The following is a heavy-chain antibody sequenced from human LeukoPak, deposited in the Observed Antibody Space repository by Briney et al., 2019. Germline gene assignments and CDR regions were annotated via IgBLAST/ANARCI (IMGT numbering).Heavy chain of an antibody. CDR3: ARARGVSGSPYFDY. CDR1: GFTFSSYS. Sequence: GGSLRLSCAASGFTFSSYSMSWVRQAPGKELEWVSSISSSSSYLYYADSVKGRFTISRDNAKHSLYLQMNSLRAEDTAVYYCARARGVSGSPYFDYWGQGILVTVSS. J-gene: IGHJ4*02. D-gene: IGHD3-10*01. V-gene: IGHV3-21*01. CDR2: ISSSSSYL.